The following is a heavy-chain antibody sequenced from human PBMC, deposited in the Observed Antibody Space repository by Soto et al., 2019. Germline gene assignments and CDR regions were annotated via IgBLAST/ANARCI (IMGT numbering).Heavy chain of an antibody. CDR3: ARRRGDSGYYLKAYYYYYMDV. CDR1: GGSISSSSYY. Sequence: SETLSLTCTVSGGSISSSSYYWGWIRQPPGKGLEWIGSIYYSGSTYYNPSLKSRVTISVDTSKNQFSLKLSSVTAADTAVYYCARRRGDSGYYLKAYYYYYMDVWGKGTTVTVSS. CDR2: IYYSGST. V-gene: IGHV4-39*01. J-gene: IGHJ6*03. D-gene: IGHD5-12*01.